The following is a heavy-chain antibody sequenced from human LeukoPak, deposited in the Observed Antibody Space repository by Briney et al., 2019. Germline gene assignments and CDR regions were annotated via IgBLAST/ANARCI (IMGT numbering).Heavy chain of an antibody. V-gene: IGHV4-59*01. CDR2: IYYTGTT. CDR1: GGSISGYY. Sequence: PSETLSLTCTASGGSISGYYWTWIRQPPGEALEYIGCIYYTGTTNYNPSLNSRVTISVDTPKSQFAMKLSAVTAADTAVYYCARVVGGVGLDYWGQGTLVTVSS. D-gene: IGHD3-16*01. J-gene: IGHJ4*02. CDR3: ARVVGGVGLDY.